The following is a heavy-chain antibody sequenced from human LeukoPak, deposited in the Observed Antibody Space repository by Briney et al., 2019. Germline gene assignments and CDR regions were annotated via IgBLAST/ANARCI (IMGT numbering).Heavy chain of an antibody. CDR3: ARRLRAVSNTMIWGPADAFDI. Sequence: GESLKISCKASGYNFADCWIGWVRQTPGKGLEWMGIIFPDDSDTKNSPSFEGQVTISVDESTSTAYLQWSSLKASDTAVYYCARRLRAVSNTMIWGPADAFDIWGQGTTVIVSS. V-gene: IGHV5-51*01. D-gene: IGHD3-22*01. CDR1: GYNFADCW. CDR2: IFPDDSDT. J-gene: IGHJ3*02.